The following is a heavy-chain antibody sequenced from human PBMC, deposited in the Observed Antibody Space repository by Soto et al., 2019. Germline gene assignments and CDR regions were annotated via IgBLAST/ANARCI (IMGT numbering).Heavy chain of an antibody. CDR1: GYTFTSYG. Sequence: ASVKVSCKASGYTFTSYGISWVRQAPGQGLEWMGWISAYNGNTNYAQKLQGRVTMTTDTSTSTAYMELRSLRSDDTAVYYCARADYYEFWSGLSTGDAFDIWGQGTMVTVSS. J-gene: IGHJ3*02. CDR3: ARADYYEFWSGLSTGDAFDI. D-gene: IGHD3-3*01. CDR2: ISAYNGNT. V-gene: IGHV1-18*01.